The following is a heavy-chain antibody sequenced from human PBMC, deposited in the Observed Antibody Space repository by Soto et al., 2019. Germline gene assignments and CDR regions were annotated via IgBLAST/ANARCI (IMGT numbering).Heavy chain of an antibody. V-gene: IGHV3-30-3*01. D-gene: IGHD3-3*01. CDR2: ISYDGSNK. J-gene: IGHJ6*02. Sequence: PGGSLRLSCAASGFTFSSYAMHWVRQAPGKGLEWVAVISYDGSNKNHGDTVKGRFTISRDNSKNTLYLQMNSLRAEDTAVYYCARGYDFWSGYYYPYGMDVWGQGTTVTVSS. CDR1: GFTFSSYA. CDR3: ARGYDFWSGYYYPYGMDV.